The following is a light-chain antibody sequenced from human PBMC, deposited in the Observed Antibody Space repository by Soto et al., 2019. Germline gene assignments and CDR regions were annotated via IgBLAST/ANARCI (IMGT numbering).Light chain of an antibody. J-gene: IGLJ1*01. V-gene: IGLV2-14*03. CDR2: DVS. CDR3: CSYTSSSTPWV. Sequence: QSALTQPASVSGSPGQSITISCTGTSSDVGGYNYVSWYQQHPGKAPKLIIYDVSDRPSGISSRFSASKSGNTASLTIPGLQAEDEADYYCCSYTSSSTPWVFGTGTKVTVL. CDR1: SSDVGGYNY.